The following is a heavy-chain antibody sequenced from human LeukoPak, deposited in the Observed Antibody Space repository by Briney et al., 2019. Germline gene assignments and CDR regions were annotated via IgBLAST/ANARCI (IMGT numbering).Heavy chain of an antibody. CDR1: GGSISRSSYY. CDR2: IYYSGST. V-gene: IGHV4-39*01. D-gene: IGHD4-17*01. CDR3: AICYGANEGSFDY. Sequence: SETLSLTCTVSGGSISRSSYYWGWIRQPPGKGLEWIGSIYYSGSTYYNPSLKSRVTISVDTSKNQFSLKLSSVTAADAAVYYCAICYGANEGSFDYWGQGTLVTVSS. J-gene: IGHJ4*02.